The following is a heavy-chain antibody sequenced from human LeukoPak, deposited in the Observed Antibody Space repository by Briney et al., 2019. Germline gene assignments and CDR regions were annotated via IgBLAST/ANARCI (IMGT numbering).Heavy chain of an antibody. D-gene: IGHD6-6*01. CDR3: ARSKWDSSSSGIDY. CDR2: IDYSGST. CDR1: GYTISNGYY. V-gene: IGHV4-38-2*01. Sequence: SETLSLTCAVSGYTISNGYYWGWIRQPPQKGLEWIGSIDYSGSTYYNPSLKSRVTISVETSKNQFSLKLSSVTAADTAVYYCARSKWDSSSSGIDYWGQGTLVTVSS. J-gene: IGHJ4*02.